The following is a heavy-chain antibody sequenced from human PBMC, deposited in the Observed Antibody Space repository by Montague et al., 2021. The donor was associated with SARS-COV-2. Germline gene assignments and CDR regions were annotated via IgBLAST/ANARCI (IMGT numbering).Heavy chain of an antibody. J-gene: IGHJ4*02. D-gene: IGHD2-2*02. V-gene: IGHV3-7*01. Sequence: SLRLSCAASGFTFSPYWMGWVRQAPGKGLEWVANIVPDGCHTLYVGPGEGRFTISRDNAKNSLYLQMNNLRAEDTAVYYCAKHGPYTFDYWGQGTLVTVSS. CDR2: IVPDGCHT. CDR3: AKHGPYTFDY. CDR1: GFTFSPYW.